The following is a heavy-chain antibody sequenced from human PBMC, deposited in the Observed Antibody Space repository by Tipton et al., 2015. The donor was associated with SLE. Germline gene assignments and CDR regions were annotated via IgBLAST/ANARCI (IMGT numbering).Heavy chain of an antibody. CDR1: GGSISSHY. CDR3: ARISLTERSAFDI. V-gene: IGHV4-59*11. CDR2: IYYSGST. Sequence: GSLRLSCTVSGGSISSHYWSWIRQPPGKGLEWIGYIYYSGSTNYNPSLKSRVTISVDTSKNQFSLKLSSVTAADTAVYYCARISLTERSAFDIWGQGTMVTVSS. J-gene: IGHJ3*02.